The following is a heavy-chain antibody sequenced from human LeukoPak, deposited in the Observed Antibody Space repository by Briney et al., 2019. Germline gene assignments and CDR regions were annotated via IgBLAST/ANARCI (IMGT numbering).Heavy chain of an antibody. V-gene: IGHV1-2*02. CDR1: GYTFTAYY. CDR3: ARASGEDAFHM. Sequence: ASVKVSCKASGYTFTAYYLHWVRQAPEQGLEWMGWIDPTSGGTKYAQNFQARVIMTRDTSIGTAYMELSRLTSDDTAVYYCARASGEDAFHMWGQGTMVTVSS. CDR2: IDPTSGGT. J-gene: IGHJ3*02. D-gene: IGHD3-10*01.